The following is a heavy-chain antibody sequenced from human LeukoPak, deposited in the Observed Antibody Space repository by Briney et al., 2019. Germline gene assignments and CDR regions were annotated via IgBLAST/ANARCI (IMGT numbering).Heavy chain of an antibody. CDR2: IYHGGNT. D-gene: IGHD2-2*01. J-gene: IGHJ5*02. CDR1: GYSISSGYY. CDR3: ARAKPNNCSGARCFLGWFDP. Sequence: SETLSLTCTVSGYSISSGYYWGWIRQPPGKGLEWIASIYHGGNTYYNPSLESRVTISVDTSKNQFSLKLSSVTAADTAVYYCARAKPNNCSGARCFLGWFDPWGQGTLVTVSS. V-gene: IGHV4-38-2*02.